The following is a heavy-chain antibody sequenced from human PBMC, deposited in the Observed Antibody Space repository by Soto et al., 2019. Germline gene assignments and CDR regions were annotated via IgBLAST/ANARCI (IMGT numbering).Heavy chain of an antibody. Sequence: PSETMSLPCTGSRGYIGGSTYFGGWIRKSPATGLECLGTIYSGRRTYYSPYLKSRITMALDTSKNPFSLNLGSVTAADTAVYYCTRRRFGVRGVTPMDVWGPGTTVTVSS. J-gene: IGHJ6*02. CDR1: RGYIGGSTYF. D-gene: IGHD3-10*01. CDR2: IYSGRRT. V-gene: IGHV4-39*01. CDR3: TRRRFGVRGVTPMDV.